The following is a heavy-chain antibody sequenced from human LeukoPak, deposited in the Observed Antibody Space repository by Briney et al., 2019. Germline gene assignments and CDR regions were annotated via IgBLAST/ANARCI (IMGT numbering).Heavy chain of an antibody. D-gene: IGHD2-8*01. J-gene: IGHJ4*02. CDR3: VREGLGFAHGFDY. CDR2: INHIGDII. CDR1: GFSFSSYE. Sequence: PGGSLRLSCAASGFSFSSYEMNWVRQAPGKGLEWVSYINHIGDIIYYADSVKGRFTISRDNAKNSLYLQMNSLRAEDTAVYHRVREGLGFAHGFDYWGQGALVIVSS. V-gene: IGHV3-48*03.